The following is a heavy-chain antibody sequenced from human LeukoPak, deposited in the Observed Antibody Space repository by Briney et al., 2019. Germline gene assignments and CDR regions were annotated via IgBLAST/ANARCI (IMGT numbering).Heavy chain of an antibody. J-gene: IGHJ6*03. D-gene: IGHD3-10*01. CDR3: ARQAGYYGSGTTHYYMDV. Sequence: GRSLSLFCPASRFPFSSFAMHGARPAPAMEQKCWTVLSYDGGNKYYADSVKGRFTISRDNSKNTLYLQMNSLRPEDTAVYYCARQAGYYGSGTTHYYMDVWGKGTTVTVSS. CDR2: LSYDGGNK. CDR1: RFPFSSFA. V-gene: IGHV3-30*04.